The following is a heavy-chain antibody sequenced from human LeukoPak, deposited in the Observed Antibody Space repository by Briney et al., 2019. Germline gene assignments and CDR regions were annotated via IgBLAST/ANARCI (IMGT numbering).Heavy chain of an antibody. CDR3: ARGPPSGSSHFDY. CDR2: IYSGGST. D-gene: IGHD1-26*01. J-gene: IGHJ4*02. V-gene: IGHV3-53*01. Sequence: GRSLRLSCAASGLTVSSNYMSWVRQAPGKGLEWVSGIYSGGSTYYADSVKGRFTISRDNSKNTLDLQMNSLRAEDTAVYYCARGPPSGSSHFDYWGQGTLVTVSS. CDR1: GLTVSSNY.